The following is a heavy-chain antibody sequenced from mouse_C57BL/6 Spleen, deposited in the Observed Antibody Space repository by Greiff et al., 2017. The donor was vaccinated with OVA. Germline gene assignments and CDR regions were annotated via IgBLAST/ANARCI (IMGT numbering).Heavy chain of an antibody. CDR3: ARYYYGSSYGAMDY. CDR2: ISDGGSYT. V-gene: IGHV5-4*03. CDR1: GFTFSSYA. D-gene: IGHD1-1*01. J-gene: IGHJ4*01. Sequence: EVMLVESGGGLVKPGGSLKLSCAASGFTFSSYALSWVRQTPGKRLEWVATISDGGSYTYYPDNVKGRITISRDNAKNYLYLQMSHLKSENTAMYYCARYYYGSSYGAMDYWGQGTSVTVSS.